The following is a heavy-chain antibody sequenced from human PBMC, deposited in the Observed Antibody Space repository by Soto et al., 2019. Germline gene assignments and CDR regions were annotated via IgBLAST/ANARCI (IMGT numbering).Heavy chain of an antibody. Sequence: QVQLVESGGGVVQPGRSLRLSCAASGFTLSSYAMHWVRQAPGKGLEWVAVISYDGSNKYYADSVKGRFTISRDNSKNTLYLQMNSLRAEDTAVYYCASPVAAIPQPFDYWGQGTLVTVSS. D-gene: IGHD2-15*01. CDR3: ASPVAAIPQPFDY. J-gene: IGHJ4*02. V-gene: IGHV3-30-3*01. CDR1: GFTLSSYA. CDR2: ISYDGSNK.